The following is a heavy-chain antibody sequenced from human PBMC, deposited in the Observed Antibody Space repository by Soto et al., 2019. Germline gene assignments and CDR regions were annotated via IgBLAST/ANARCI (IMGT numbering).Heavy chain of an antibody. CDR1: GFTFSSYA. V-gene: IGHV3-23*01. J-gene: IGHJ4*02. Sequence: GGSLRLSCAASGFTFSSYAMSWVRQAPGKGLEWVSAISGSGGSTYYADSVKGRFTISRDNSKNTLYLQMNSLRAEDTAVYYCAGYDILTGAIDYWGQGTLVTVSS. D-gene: IGHD3-9*01. CDR2: ISGSGGST. CDR3: AGYDILTGAIDY.